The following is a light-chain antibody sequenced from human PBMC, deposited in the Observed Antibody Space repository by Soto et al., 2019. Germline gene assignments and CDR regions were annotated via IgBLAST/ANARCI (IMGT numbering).Light chain of an antibody. CDR3: QQYYSTPVT. J-gene: IGKJ1*01. CDR2: WAS. Sequence: DIVMTQSPDSLAVSLGERATINCKSSQSVLYSSNSKNYLAWYQQKPGQPPKLLIYWASTRESGVPDRFSGSGSGPDFTLTISSLQAEDVAVYYCQQYYSTPVTFGQGTKVEIK. V-gene: IGKV4-1*01. CDR1: QSVLYSSNSKNY.